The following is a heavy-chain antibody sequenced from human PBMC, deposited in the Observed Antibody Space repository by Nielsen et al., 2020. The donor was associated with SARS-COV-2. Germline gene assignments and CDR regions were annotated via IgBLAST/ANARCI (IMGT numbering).Heavy chain of an antibody. J-gene: IGHJ6*02. CDR1: GASISSGGYY. V-gene: IGHV4-31*03. CDR3: AREALKELLWFGESSSYYGMDV. Sequence: SETLSLTCTVSGASISSGGYYWSWIRQHPGKGLEWIGYIYYSGSTYYNPSLKSRVTISVDTSKNQLSLKLSSVTAADTAVYYCAREALKELLWFGESSSYYGMDVWGQGTTVTVSS. D-gene: IGHD3-10*01. CDR2: IYYSGST.